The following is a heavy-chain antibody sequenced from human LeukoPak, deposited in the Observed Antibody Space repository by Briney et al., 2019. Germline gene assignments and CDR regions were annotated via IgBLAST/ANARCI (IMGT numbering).Heavy chain of an antibody. CDR2: ILYSGST. CDR3: ARDLYSGYDWVGFNI. V-gene: IGHV4-59*01. J-gene: IGHJ3*02. Sequence: SETLSLTCTVSGGSISSYYWSWIRQPPGKGLEWIGYILYSGSTNYNPSLKSRVTISVNTSKNQFSLKLSSVTAAVTAVYYCARDLYSGYDWVGFNIWGQGTVVTVSS. D-gene: IGHD5-12*01. CDR1: GGSISSYY.